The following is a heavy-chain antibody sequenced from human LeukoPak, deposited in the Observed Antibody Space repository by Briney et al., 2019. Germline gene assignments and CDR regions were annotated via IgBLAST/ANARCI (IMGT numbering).Heavy chain of an antibody. D-gene: IGHD1-26*01. CDR3: ARDESPVGGTDY. CDR1: GFTFSSYA. Sequence: GGSLRLSCAASGFTFSSYAMPWVRQAPGKGLGWVAIISYDGTNKYYADSVKGRFTISRDNSKNTVYLQMNSLTAEDTAVYYRARDESPVGGTDYWGQGILVTVSS. J-gene: IGHJ4*02. V-gene: IGHV3-30-3*01. CDR2: ISYDGTNK.